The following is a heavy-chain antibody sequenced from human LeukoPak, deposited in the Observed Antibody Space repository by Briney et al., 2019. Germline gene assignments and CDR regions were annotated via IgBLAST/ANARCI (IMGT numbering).Heavy chain of an antibody. Sequence: ASVKVSCKASGYTFTSYAMNWVRQAPGQGLEWMGWINTDTGNPTYAQGFTGRFVFSLDTSVSTAYLQISSLKAEDTAVYYCASPYYYDSSGNYYFDYWGQGTLVTVSS. V-gene: IGHV7-4-1*02. CDR1: GYTFTSYA. CDR3: ASPYYYDSSGNYYFDY. J-gene: IGHJ4*02. CDR2: INTDTGNP. D-gene: IGHD3-22*01.